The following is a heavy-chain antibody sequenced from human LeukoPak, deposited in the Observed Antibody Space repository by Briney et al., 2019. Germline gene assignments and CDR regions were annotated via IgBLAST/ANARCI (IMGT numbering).Heavy chain of an antibody. J-gene: IGHJ5*02. V-gene: IGHV4-34*01. CDR2: INHSGST. CDR1: GGSFSGYY. Sequence: SETLSLTCAVYGGSFSGYYWSWIRQPPGKGLEWIGEINHSGSTNYNPSLKSRVTISVDTSKNQFSLKLSSVTAADTAVYYCARALGFDPWGQGTLVTVSS. CDR3: ARALGFDP.